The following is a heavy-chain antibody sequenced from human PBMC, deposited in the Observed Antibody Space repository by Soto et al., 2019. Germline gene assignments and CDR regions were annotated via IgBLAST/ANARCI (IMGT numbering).Heavy chain of an antibody. Sequence: SETLSLTCTVSGAYVSDFSWSWIRQPAGKGLEWIGRITVNGITQYTPSFRSRVTISVDTSKNQFSLKLNSVTAADTAVYYCARAGVESIPVFGVVAPYGMDVWGQGTTVTVSS. V-gene: IGHV4-4*07. J-gene: IGHJ6*02. CDR2: ITVNGIT. D-gene: IGHD3-3*01. CDR1: GAYVSDFS. CDR3: ARAGVESIPVFGVVAPYGMDV.